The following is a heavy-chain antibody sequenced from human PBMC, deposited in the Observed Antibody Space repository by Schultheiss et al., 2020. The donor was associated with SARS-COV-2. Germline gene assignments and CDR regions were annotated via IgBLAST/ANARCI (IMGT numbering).Heavy chain of an antibody. Sequence: GSLRLSCTVSGGSISGHYWSWIRQPAGKGLECIGRIYAGGNTNYNPSLKSRVTMSVDTSKNQFSLRLNSVTAADTAVYYCARQGFVRSPWYFDLWGRGTLVTVSS. V-gene: IGHV4-4*07. CDR1: GGSISGHY. D-gene: IGHD1-26*01. J-gene: IGHJ2*01. CDR2: IYAGGNT. CDR3: ARQGFVRSPWYFDL.